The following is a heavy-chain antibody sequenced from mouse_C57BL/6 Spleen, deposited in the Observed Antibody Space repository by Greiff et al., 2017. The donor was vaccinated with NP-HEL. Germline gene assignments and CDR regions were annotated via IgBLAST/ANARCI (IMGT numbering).Heavy chain of an antibody. Sequence: EVKLVESGEGLVKPGGSLKLSCAASGFTFSSYAMSWVRQTPEKRLEWVAYISSGGDYIYYADTVKGRFTISRDNARNTLYLQMSSLKSEDTAMYYCTRDQAEFITTVVATEAMDYWGQGTSVTVSS. CDR2: ISSGGDYI. J-gene: IGHJ4*01. CDR3: TRDQAEFITTVVATEAMDY. D-gene: IGHD1-1*01. V-gene: IGHV5-9-1*02. CDR1: GFTFSSYA.